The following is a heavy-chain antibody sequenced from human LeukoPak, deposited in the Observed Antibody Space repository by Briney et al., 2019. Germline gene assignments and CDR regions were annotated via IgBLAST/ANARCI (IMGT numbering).Heavy chain of an antibody. CDR3: ARSMGVGAVASDSVDY. CDR1: GFTFSSYS. Sequence: GGSLRLSCAASGFTFSSYSMNWVRQAPGKGLEWVSSISSSSSYIYYADSVKGRFTISRDNAKNSLYLQMNSLRAEDTAVYYCARSMGVGAVASDSVDYWGQGTLVTVSS. D-gene: IGHD6-19*01. V-gene: IGHV3-21*01. J-gene: IGHJ4*02. CDR2: ISSSSSYI.